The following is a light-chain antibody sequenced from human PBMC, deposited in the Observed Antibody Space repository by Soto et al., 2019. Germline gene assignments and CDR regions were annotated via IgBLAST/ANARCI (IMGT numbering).Light chain of an antibody. CDR2: ATY. Sequence: DIQMTQSPSSLSASVGDRVTITCRASQSISNYLNWYQQKPGKAPRLLISATYKLQNGVPSRFSGSGSGTDFTLTITNLQPEDFATYYCQQSYNIWTFGQGTKVEIK. CDR3: QQSYNIWT. J-gene: IGKJ1*01. CDR1: QSISNY. V-gene: IGKV1-39*01.